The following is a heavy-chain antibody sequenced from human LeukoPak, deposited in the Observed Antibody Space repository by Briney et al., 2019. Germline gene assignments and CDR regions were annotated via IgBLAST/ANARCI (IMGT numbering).Heavy chain of an antibody. D-gene: IGHD3-22*01. CDR2: ISGSGGST. Sequence: HPGGSLRLSCAASGSTFSSYAMSWVRRAPGKGLEWVSAISGSGGSTYYADSVKGRFTISRDNAKNSLYLQMNSLRAEDTALYYCAKGYSSEDSSGYYPIDYWGQGTLVTVSS. V-gene: IGHV3-23*01. J-gene: IGHJ4*02. CDR1: GSTFSSYA. CDR3: AKGYSSEDSSGYYPIDY.